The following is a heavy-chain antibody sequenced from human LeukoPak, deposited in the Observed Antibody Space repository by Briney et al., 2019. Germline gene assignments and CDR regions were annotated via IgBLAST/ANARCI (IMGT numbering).Heavy chain of an antibody. V-gene: IGHV3-48*01. D-gene: IGHD2-15*01. Sequence: PGGSLRLSCTASGLSFSSYNMNWVRQAPGKGPEWVAYITANNTTKYYADSVKGRFTISRDNAKKSLFLQMNSLRAEDTAVYYCARDHGGIVVVVAATFPDYWGQGTLVTVSS. CDR1: GLSFSSYN. CDR3: ARDHGGIVVVVAATFPDY. CDR2: ITANNTTK. J-gene: IGHJ4*02.